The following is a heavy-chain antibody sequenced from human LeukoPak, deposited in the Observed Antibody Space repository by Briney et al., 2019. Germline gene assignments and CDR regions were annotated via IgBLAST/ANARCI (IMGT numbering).Heavy chain of an antibody. CDR1: GYTFTSYY. CDR2: IDPSGGST. J-gene: IGHJ4*02. Sequence: GASVKVSCKASGYTFTSYYIHWVRQAPGLGLEWMGVIDPSGGSTTYAQRFQGRVTMTRDTSSSTVYMELSSLRSKDTAVYCCARYYYFDYWGQGTRVTVSS. CDR3: ARYYYFDY. V-gene: IGHV1-46*01.